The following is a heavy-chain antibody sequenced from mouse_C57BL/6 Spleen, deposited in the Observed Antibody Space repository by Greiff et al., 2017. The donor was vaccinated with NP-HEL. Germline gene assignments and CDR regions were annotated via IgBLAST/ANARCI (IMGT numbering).Heavy chain of an antibody. V-gene: IGHV1-81*01. Sequence: QVQLQQSGAELARPGASVKLSCKASGYTFTSYGISWVKQRPGQGLEWIGEIYPRSGNTYYNEKFKGKATLTADKSSSTAYMELRSLTSEDSAVYFCASRGYGSSYDAMDYWGQGTSVTVSS. CDR1: GYTFTSYG. J-gene: IGHJ4*01. D-gene: IGHD1-1*01. CDR3: ASRGYGSSYDAMDY. CDR2: IYPRSGNT.